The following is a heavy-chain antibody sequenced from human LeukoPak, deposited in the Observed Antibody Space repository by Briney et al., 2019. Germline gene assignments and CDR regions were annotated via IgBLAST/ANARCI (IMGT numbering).Heavy chain of an antibody. J-gene: IGHJ6*02. CDR1: GFTVSNNY. Sequence: GGSLRLSCAASGFTVSNNYMTWVRQAPGKGLEWVSLIYSGGSTYYADSVKGRFTISRDNSKNTVYLQMNSLRAEDTAVYYCARPGYFAGEYGMDVWGQGTTVTVSS. CDR3: ARPGYFAGEYGMDV. D-gene: IGHD3-9*01. CDR2: IYSGGST. V-gene: IGHV3-66*04.